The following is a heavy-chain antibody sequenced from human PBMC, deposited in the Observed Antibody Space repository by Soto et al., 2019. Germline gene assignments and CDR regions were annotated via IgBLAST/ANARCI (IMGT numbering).Heavy chain of an antibody. V-gene: IGHV3-9*01. CDR3: AKEYSSGFCFDY. Sequence: EVQLVESGGGLVQPGRSLRLSWAASGFTFDDYAMHWVRLARGKGLEWVSGISWNSGSIGYADSVKGRFTISRDNAKNSLYLQMNSLRAEDTALYYCAKEYSSGFCFDYWGQGTLVTVSS. CDR2: ISWNSGSI. D-gene: IGHD6-19*01. J-gene: IGHJ4*02. CDR1: GFTFDDYA.